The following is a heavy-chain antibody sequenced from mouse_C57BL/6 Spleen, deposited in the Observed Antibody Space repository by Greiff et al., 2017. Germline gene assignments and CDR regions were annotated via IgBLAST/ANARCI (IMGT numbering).Heavy chain of an antibody. D-gene: IGHD1-1*01. Sequence: VQLQQSGAELVKPGASVKISCKASGYTFTDYYINWVKQRPGQGLEWIGKIGPGSGSTYYNEKFKGKATLTADKSSSTAYMQLSSLTSEDSAVCFCARYPPDYYCSSLAWFAYWGQGTLVTVSA. V-gene: IGHV1-77*01. J-gene: IGHJ3*01. CDR1: GYTFTDYY. CDR3: ARYPPDYYCSSLAWFAY. CDR2: IGPGSGST.